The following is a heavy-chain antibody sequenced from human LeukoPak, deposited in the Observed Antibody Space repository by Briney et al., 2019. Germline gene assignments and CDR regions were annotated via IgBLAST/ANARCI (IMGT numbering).Heavy chain of an antibody. D-gene: IGHD6-13*01. CDR2: INHSGST. CDR1: GGSFSGYY. J-gene: IGHJ4*02. V-gene: IGHV4-34*01. CDR3: ARGPGTWYYY. Sequence: SETLSLTCAVSGGSFSGYYWSWIRQPPGKGLEWIGEINHSGSTNYNPSLKSRVTISIDTSKSQFSLKLSSVTAADTAVYYCARGPGTWYYYWGQGTLVTVSS.